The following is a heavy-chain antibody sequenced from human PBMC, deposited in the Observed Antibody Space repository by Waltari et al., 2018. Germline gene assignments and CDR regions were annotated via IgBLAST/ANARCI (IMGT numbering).Heavy chain of an antibody. D-gene: IGHD3-22*01. Sequence: QVQLVQSGAEVQKPGASVKVSCKASGYTFTSYYMHWVRQAPGQGLEWMGIINPCGGGTSDAQKFQGRVTMTRDTSTSTVDMELSSLRSEDTAVYYCAREGGPITMIVVATSGDAFDICGQGTMVTVSS. CDR1: GYTFTSYY. J-gene: IGHJ3*02. CDR3: AREGGPITMIVVATSGDAFDI. CDR2: INPCGGGT. V-gene: IGHV1-46*01.